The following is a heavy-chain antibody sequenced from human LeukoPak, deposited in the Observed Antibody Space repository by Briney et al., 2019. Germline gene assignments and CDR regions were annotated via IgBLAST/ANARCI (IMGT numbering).Heavy chain of an antibody. V-gene: IGHV4-39*01. D-gene: IGHD3-10*01. Sequence: SETLSLTCTVSGGSISSSSYYWGWIRQPPGKGLEWIGSIYYSGSTYYNPSLKSRVTISVDTSKNQFSLKLSSVTAADTAVYYCARHYGSGSYLDFFDYWGQGTPVTVSS. J-gene: IGHJ4*02. CDR1: GGSISSSSYY. CDR3: ARHYGSGSYLDFFDY. CDR2: IYYSGST.